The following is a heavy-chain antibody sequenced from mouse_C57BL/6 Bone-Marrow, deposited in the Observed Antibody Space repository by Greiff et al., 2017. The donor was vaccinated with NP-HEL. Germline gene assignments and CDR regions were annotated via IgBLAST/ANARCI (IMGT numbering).Heavy chain of an antibody. CDR2: IDPSDSYT. J-gene: IGHJ3*01. Sequence: QVQLQQPGAELVMPGASVKLSCKASGYTFTSYWMHWVKQRPGQGLEWIGEIDPSDSYTNYNQKFKGRSTLTVDKSSSTAYMQLSSLTSEDSAVYYCASAICYCGPWFAYGGQGTRVTVSA. CDR3: ASAICYCGPWFAY. CDR1: GYTFTSYW. D-gene: IGHD1-1*01. V-gene: IGHV1-69*01.